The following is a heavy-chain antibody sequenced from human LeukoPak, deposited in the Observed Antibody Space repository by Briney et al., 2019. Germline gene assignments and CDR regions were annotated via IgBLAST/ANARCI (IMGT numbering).Heavy chain of an antibody. CDR1: GYTFTRYH. CDR3: ARAQGDSRGYYSENDY. V-gene: IGHV1-2*02. Sequence: ASVKVSLQASGYTFTRYHMHWVRQAPGQGLEWVGGINPNSGGTNYAQKFQGRVTMTRDTSISTAYMDISRLRSDDTALYYCARAQGDSRGYYSENDYWGQGTLVTVSS. D-gene: IGHD3-22*01. J-gene: IGHJ4*02. CDR2: INPNSGGT.